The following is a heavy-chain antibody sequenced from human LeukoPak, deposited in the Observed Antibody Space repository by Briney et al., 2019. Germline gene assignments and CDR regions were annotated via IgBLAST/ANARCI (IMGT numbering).Heavy chain of an antibody. V-gene: IGHV1-2*02. CDR3: ARDKGYCSSTSCYTGGWFDP. J-gene: IGHJ5*02. CDR2: INPNSGGT. Sequence: ASVKVSCKASGGTFSSYAISWVRQAPGQGLEWMGWINPNSGGTNYAQKFQGRVTMTRDTSISTAYMELSRLRSDDTAVYYCARDKGYCSSTSCYTGGWFDPWGQGTLVTVSS. D-gene: IGHD2-2*02. CDR1: GGTFSSYA.